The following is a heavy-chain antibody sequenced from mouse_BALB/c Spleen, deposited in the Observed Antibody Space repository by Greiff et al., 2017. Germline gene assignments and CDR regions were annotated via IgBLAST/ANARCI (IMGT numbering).Heavy chain of an antibody. CDR1: GFTFTDYY. Sequence: EVKVEESGGGLVQPGGSLRLSCATSGFTFTDYYMSWVRQPPGKALEWLGFIRNKANGYTTEYSASVKGRFTISRDNSQSILYLQMNTLRAEDSATYYCARADTTAWFAYWGQGTLVTVSA. CDR2: IRNKANGYTT. J-gene: IGHJ3*01. V-gene: IGHV7-3*02. D-gene: IGHD1-1*01. CDR3: ARADTTAWFAY.